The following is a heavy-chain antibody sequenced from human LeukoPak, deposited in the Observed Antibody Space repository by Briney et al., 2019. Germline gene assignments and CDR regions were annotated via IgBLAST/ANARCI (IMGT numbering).Heavy chain of an antibody. CDR1: GGSVTSGTYY. D-gene: IGHD3-10*01. Sequence: PSETLSLTCTVSGGSVTSGTYYWSWSRQPPGVGLEWIGYIYYSGSTNYNPSLKDRLTISVDTSKNQFTLKLSSVTAADTAVYYCARVEWFGELSPFDIWGQGTMVTVSS. J-gene: IGHJ3*02. V-gene: IGHV4-61*01. CDR2: IYYSGST. CDR3: ARVEWFGELSPFDI.